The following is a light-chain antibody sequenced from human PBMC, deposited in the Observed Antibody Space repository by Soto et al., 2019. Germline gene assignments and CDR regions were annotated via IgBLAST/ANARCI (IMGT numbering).Light chain of an antibody. Sequence: SYELTQPPSVSVAPGKTARITCGGNNIRSKSVHWYQQKPGQAPVLVIYYDSDRPSGIPERFSGSNSGNTATLTISRVEAGDEADDYCQVWDSSSDHPGYVFGTGTKLTVL. J-gene: IGLJ1*01. CDR1: NIRSKS. CDR3: QVWDSSSDHPGYV. CDR2: YDS. V-gene: IGLV3-21*04.